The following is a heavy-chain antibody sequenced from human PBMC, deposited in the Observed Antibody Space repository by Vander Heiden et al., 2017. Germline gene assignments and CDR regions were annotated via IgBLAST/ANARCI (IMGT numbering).Heavy chain of an antibody. CDR1: GGSIRSGGYY. V-gene: IGHV4-31*03. D-gene: IGHD3-10*01. CDR3: ARERITMVRGVNRLYNWFDP. Sequence: QVQLQESGPGLVKPSQTLSLTCTVSGGSIRSGGYYWTWIRQHPGKGLEWIGYIYYSGSTYYNPSLKSRVTISVDTSKNQFSLKLSSVTAADTAVYYCARERITMVRGVNRLYNWFDPWGQGTLVTVSS. CDR2: IYYSGST. J-gene: IGHJ5*02.